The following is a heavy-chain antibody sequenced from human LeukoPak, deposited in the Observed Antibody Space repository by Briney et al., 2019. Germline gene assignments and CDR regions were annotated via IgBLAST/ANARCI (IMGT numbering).Heavy chain of an antibody. CDR1: GYTFTSYD. CDR2: MNPNSGNT. J-gene: IGHJ6*03. Sequence: GASVKVSCKASGYTFTSYDINWVRQATGQGLEWMGWMNPNSGNTGYAQKFQGRVTMTRNTSISTAYMELSSLRSEDTAVYYCARGDSSSGYYYYMDVWGKGTTVTVSS. V-gene: IGHV1-8*01. D-gene: IGHD6-6*01. CDR3: ARGDSSSGYYYYMDV.